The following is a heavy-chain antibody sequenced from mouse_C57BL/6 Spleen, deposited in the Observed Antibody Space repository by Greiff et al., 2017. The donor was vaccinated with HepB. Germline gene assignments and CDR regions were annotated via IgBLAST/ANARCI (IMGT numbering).Heavy chain of an antibody. D-gene: IGHD2-3*01. CDR1: GYTFTSYG. CDR2: IYPRSGNT. Sequence: VKLVESGAELARPGASVKLSCKASGYTFTSYGISWVKQRTGQGLEWIGEIYPRSGNTYYNEKFKGKATLTADKSSSTAYMELRSLTSEDSAVYFCARWLLDAGDYFDYWGQGTTLTVSS. J-gene: IGHJ2*01. V-gene: IGHV1-81*01. CDR3: ARWLLDAGDYFDY.